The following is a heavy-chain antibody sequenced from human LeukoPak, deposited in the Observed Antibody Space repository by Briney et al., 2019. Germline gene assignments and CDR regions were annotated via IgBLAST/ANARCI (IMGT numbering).Heavy chain of an antibody. J-gene: IGHJ4*02. Sequence: PGGSLRLSCAASGFTFSSYAMNWVRQTPGKGLEWVSAISGSGGSTYYADSVKGRFTISRDNSKNTLYLQMNSLRAEDTAVYYCAKDTATLSCYFDYWGQGTLVTVSS. CDR3: AKDTATLSCYFDY. D-gene: IGHD5-18*01. V-gene: IGHV3-23*01. CDR1: GFTFSSYA. CDR2: ISGSGGST.